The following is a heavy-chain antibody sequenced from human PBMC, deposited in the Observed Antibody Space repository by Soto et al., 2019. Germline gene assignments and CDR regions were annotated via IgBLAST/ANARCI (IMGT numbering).Heavy chain of an antibody. CDR1: GYTLTELS. V-gene: IGHV1-24*01. J-gene: IGHJ4*03. Sequence: ASVKVSCKVSGYTLTELSMHWVRQAPGKGLEWMGGFDPEDGETIYAQKFQGRVTLTEVTSTDTAYMELSSLRSEDTAVYYCATVEQLGGLNPFDYWGQGTMVTVSS. CDR3: ATVEQLGGLNPFDY. D-gene: IGHD6-6*01. CDR2: FDPEDGET.